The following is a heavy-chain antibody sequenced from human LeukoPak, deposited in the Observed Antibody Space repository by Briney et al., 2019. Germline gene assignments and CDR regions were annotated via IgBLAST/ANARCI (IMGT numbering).Heavy chain of an antibody. V-gene: IGHV3-48*03. CDR3: ARDGSPGDILGGLCPMEY. CDR2: LTCSGADV. CDR1: GYTISSYE. J-gene: IGHJ4*02. D-gene: IGHD3-9*01. Sequence: GGSLILSCAASGYTISSYEMNWFRRDPGKGLVWFAFLTCSGADVYYADSVKGRFTISRDNAKNSLYLQMNSLRAADTAIYYCARDGSPGDILGGLCPMEYWGQGALVTVSS.